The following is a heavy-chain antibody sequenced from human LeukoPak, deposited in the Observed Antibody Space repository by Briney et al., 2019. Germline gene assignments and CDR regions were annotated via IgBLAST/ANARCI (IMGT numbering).Heavy chain of an antibody. D-gene: IGHD3-9*01. V-gene: IGHV4-59*12. CDR1: GGSISSYY. Sequence: PSETLSLTCTVSGGSISSYYWSWIRQPPGKGLEWIGYIYYSGSTNYNPSLKSRVTISVDTSKNQFSLKLSSVTAADTAVYYCARERPFYYDILTGYYPRSLPYYFDYWGQGTLVTVSS. J-gene: IGHJ4*02. CDR2: IYYSGST. CDR3: ARERPFYYDILTGYYPRSLPYYFDY.